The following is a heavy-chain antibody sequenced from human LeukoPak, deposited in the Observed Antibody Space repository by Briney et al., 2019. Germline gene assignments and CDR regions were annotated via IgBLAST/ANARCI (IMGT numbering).Heavy chain of an antibody. J-gene: IGHJ4*02. V-gene: IGHV3-53*01. CDR3: ARVIDYGDYPYGFDY. CDR2: IYGGGST. Sequence: GGSLRLSCAASGFTVSSNYMSWVRQAPGKGLEWVSVIYGGGSTYYADSVKGRFTISRDNSKNTLYLQMNSLRAEGTAVYYCARVIDYGDYPYGFDYWGQGALVTVSS. D-gene: IGHD4-17*01. CDR1: GFTVSSNY.